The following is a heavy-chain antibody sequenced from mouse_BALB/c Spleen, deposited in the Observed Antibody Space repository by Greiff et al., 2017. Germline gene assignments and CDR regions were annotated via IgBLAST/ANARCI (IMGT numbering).Heavy chain of an antibody. CDR2: IAPGSGST. CDR1: GYTFTSYW. CDR3: ARGGGAMDY. V-gene: IGHV1S41*01. Sequence: DLVKPGASVKLSCKASGYTFTSYWINWIKQRPGQGLEWIGRIAPGSGSTYYNEMFKGKATLTVDTSSSTAYIQLSSLSSEDSAVYFCARGGGAMDYWGQGTSVTVS. J-gene: IGHJ4*01.